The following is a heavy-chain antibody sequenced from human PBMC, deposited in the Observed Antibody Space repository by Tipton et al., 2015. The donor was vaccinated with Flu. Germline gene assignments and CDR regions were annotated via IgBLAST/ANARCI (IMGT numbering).Heavy chain of an antibody. Sequence: SLRLSCVASGFTFSSYGMHWVRQAPGKGLEWVAFIWYDGTQTYYGDSVKGRFTISRDNSKNTLYLQMNSLRDEDLAVYFCARDGPYWNYFYYMDVWGMGTTVTVSS. J-gene: IGHJ6*03. CDR1: GFTFSSYG. V-gene: IGHV3-33*01. CDR2: IWYDGTQT. CDR3: ARDGPYWNYFYYMDV. D-gene: IGHD2-15*01.